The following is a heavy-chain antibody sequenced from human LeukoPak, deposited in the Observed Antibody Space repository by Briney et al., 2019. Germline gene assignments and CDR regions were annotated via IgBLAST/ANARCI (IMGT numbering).Heavy chain of an antibody. CDR1: GFTFSSYW. Sequence: GGSLRLSCAASGFTFSSYWMHWVRQAPGKGLVWVSRINTDGSSTNYADSVKGRFTISRDNAKNTLYLQMDSLRAEDTAVYYCARDLPGVAGQDYWGQGTLVTVSS. J-gene: IGHJ4*02. D-gene: IGHD6-19*01. V-gene: IGHV3-74*01. CDR2: INTDGSST. CDR3: ARDLPGVAGQDY.